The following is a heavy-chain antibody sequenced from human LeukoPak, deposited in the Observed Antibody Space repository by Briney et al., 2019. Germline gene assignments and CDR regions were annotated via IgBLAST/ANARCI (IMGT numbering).Heavy chain of an antibody. J-gene: IGHJ4*02. V-gene: IGHV4-39*07. CDR1: GGSISSGSYY. Sequence: SETLSLTCTVSGGSISSGSYYWGWIRQPPGKGLEWIGSIYYSGSTYYNPSLKSRVTISVDTSKNQFSLKLSSVTAADTAVYYCARVLPFDYWGQGTLVTVSS. CDR2: IYYSGST. CDR3: ARVLPFDY. D-gene: IGHD2-15*01.